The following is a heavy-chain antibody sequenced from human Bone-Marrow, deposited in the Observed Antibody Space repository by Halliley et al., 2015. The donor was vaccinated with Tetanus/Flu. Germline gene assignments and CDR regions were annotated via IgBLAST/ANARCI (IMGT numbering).Heavy chain of an antibody. V-gene: IGHV4-39*01. CDR3: ARGLIMDV. J-gene: IGHJ6*02. Sequence: TLSLTCTISGGSLSSGTYDWGWIRQPPGKGLEWIGTFYYSGGTYYNPSLRSRVTIFVDTSKNQFSLKLSSVTAEDRAVYYCARGLIMDVWGQGTTVTVSS. CDR2: FYYSGGT. CDR1: GGSLSSGTYD.